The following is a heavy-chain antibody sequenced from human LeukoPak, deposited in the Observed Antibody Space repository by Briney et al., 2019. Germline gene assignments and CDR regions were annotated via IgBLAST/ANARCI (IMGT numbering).Heavy chain of an antibody. D-gene: IGHD6-13*01. CDR1: GFTFSSYA. J-gene: IGHJ4*02. V-gene: IGHV3-23*01. Sequence: PGGSLRLSCAASGFTFSSYAMSWVRQAPGKGLEWVSAISGSGGSTYYAHSVKGRFTISRDNSKNTPYLQMNNLRADDTAVYYCAKSGCSSWYGGDYWGQGTMVTVSS. CDR2: ISGSGGST. CDR3: AKSGCSSWYGGDY.